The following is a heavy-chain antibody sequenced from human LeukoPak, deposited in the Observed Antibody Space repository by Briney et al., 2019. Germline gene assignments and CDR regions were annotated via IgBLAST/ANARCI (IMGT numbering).Heavy chain of an antibody. CDR3: AREGGTVPDY. J-gene: IGHJ4*02. CDR1: GGSINSYY. Sequence: PSGTLSLTCTVSGGSINSYYWNWIRQPPGKGLEWIGYIYYSGSTNYNPSLRSRVTISLDTSKKQFSLKLSSVTAADTAIYYCAREGGTVPDYWGQGTLVTVSS. CDR2: IYYSGST. V-gene: IGHV4-59*01. D-gene: IGHD4-17*01.